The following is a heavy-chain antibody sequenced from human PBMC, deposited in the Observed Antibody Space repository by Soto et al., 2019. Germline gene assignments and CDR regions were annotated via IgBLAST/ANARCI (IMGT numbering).Heavy chain of an antibody. D-gene: IGHD6-19*01. CDR3: AKDALAVAGTRFDN. J-gene: IGHJ4*02. V-gene: IGHV3-9*01. CDR1: GFTFEYFA. Sequence: EVKLVESGGTLVQPGKSLRLSCAASGFTFEYFAMHWVRQVPGKGLEWVSGISWNSGSIEYADSVKGRFTLSRGNAKNVLYLQMKSLKIEDTAVYYSAKDALAVAGTRFDNWGQGTPVTVSS. CDR2: ISWNSGSI.